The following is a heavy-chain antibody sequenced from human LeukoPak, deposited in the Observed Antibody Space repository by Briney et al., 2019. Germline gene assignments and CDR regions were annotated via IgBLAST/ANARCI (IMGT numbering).Heavy chain of an antibody. CDR2: FGNDGSNK. CDR3: ARDGPVLRYFDWFSFDP. V-gene: IGHV3-33*01. J-gene: IGHJ5*02. CDR1: ELTLRSIG. D-gene: IGHD3-9*01. Sequence: GGSLSLSCAPSELTLRSIGRPWVRKAQGKGWGWGQVFGNDGSNKYYADSVKGRFTISRDNSKNTLYLQMNSLRAEDTAVYYCARDGPVLRYFDWFSFDPWGQGTLVTVSS.